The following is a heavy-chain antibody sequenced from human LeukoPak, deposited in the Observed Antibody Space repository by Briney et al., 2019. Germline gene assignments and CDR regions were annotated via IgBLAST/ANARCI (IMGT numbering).Heavy chain of an antibody. J-gene: IGHJ4*02. Sequence: GGSLRLSCVGSGFSFSSSWMSWVRQAPEKGLEWVANIKQDGSEKYYVDSVKGRFTISRDNAKNSLYLQMNSLRAEDTAVYYCARDLGDIVVVPAERGWAYGSGPHYYRGQGTLVAVSS. CDR3: ARDLGDIVVVPAERGWAYGSGPHYY. V-gene: IGHV3-7*01. D-gene: IGHD2-2*01. CDR1: GFSFSSSW. CDR2: IKQDGSEK.